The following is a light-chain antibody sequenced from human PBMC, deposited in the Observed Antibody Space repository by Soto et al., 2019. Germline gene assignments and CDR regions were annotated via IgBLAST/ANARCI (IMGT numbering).Light chain of an antibody. J-gene: IGKJ4*01. CDR2: GAS. CDR3: QQYNFWPLT. Sequence: EVVMTQSPATLSVSPGERATLSCRASQSVKQYLAWYQQKPGQAPRLLIYGASTRATDIPARFSGSGSGTDFTLTIRGLQSEDVAVFYCQQYNFWPLTFGAGTKVEIK. V-gene: IGKV3D-15*01. CDR1: QSVKQY.